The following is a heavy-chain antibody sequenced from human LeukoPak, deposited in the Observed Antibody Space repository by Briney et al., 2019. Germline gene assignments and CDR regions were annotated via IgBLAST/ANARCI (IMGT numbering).Heavy chain of an antibody. J-gene: IGHJ3*02. D-gene: IGHD3-10*01. Sequence: PSETLSLTCTVSGGSISSGGYSWSWIRQHPGKGLEWIGYIYYSGSTYYNPSLKSRVTISVDTSKNQFSLKLSSVTAADTAVYYCARFDQSGDDAFDIWGQGTMVTVSS. V-gene: IGHV4-31*03. CDR2: IYYSGST. CDR3: ARFDQSGDDAFDI. CDR1: GGSISSGGYS.